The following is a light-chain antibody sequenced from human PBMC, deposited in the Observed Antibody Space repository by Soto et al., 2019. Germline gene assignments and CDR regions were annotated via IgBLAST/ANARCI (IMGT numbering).Light chain of an antibody. Sequence: QSVLTQPPSVSGAPGQRVTISCIGSRSNIGAGYDVHWYQQLPGTAPKLLVSGDTNRPSGVPDRFSGSKSGTSASLAITGLQAEDEADYYCQSFDSNLSGWLFGEGTKLTVL. CDR1: RSNIGAGYD. V-gene: IGLV1-40*01. CDR2: GDT. CDR3: QSFDSNLSGWL. J-gene: IGLJ3*02.